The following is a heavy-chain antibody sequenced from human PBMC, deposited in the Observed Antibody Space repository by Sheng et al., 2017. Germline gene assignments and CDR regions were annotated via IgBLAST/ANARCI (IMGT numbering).Heavy chain of an antibody. V-gene: IGHV3-33*01. CDR2: IWYDGSNK. CDR3: TRDVNSDYFDY. J-gene: IGHJ4*02. CDR1: GFTFSSYG. Sequence: QVQLVESGGGVVQPGRSLRLSCAASGFTFSSYGMHWVRQAPGKGLEWVAVIWYDGSNKYYADSVKGRFTISRDNSKNTLYLQINSLRAEDTAVYYCTRDVNSDYFDYWGQGTLVTV.